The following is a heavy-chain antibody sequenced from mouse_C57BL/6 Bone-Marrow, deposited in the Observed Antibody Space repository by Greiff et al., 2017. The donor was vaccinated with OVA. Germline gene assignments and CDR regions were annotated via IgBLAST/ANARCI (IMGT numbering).Heavy chain of an antibody. CDR1: GFTFSSYA. V-gene: IGHV5-4*03. J-gene: IGHJ4*01. Sequence: DVKLVESGGGLVKPGGSLKLSCAASGFTFSSYALSWVRQTPEKRLEWVATISDGGSSNYYPDNVKGRFTISRDNAKNNLYLQMSHLKSEDTAMYYCARYRNYEAMDYWGQRTSVTGSS. D-gene: IGHD2-5*01. CDR3: ARYRNYEAMDY. CDR2: ISDGGSSN.